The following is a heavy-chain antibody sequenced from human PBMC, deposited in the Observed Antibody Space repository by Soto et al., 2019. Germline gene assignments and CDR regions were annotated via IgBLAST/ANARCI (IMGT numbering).Heavy chain of an antibody. Sequence: EAQLVESGGGLVQPGGSLKLSCAASGFTLSGFDIHWVRQASGEGLEWVGRTKTKVESYASALAASVKGRFTLSRDDPKNTAYLVMNSLKTEDTAVYYCTRRYCSGGGCSSDFDYWGQGTLVTVSS. CDR1: GFTLSGFD. CDR2: TKTKVESYAS. J-gene: IGHJ4*02. CDR3: TRRYCSGGGCSSDFDY. V-gene: IGHV3-73*01. D-gene: IGHD2-15*01.